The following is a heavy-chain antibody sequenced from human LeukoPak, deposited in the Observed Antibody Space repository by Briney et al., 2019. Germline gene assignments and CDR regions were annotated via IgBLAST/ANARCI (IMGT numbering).Heavy chain of an antibody. J-gene: IGHJ4*02. CDR2: IYYSGST. Sequence: SETLSLTCAVYGGSFSGYYWSWIRQPPGKGLEWIGYIYYSGSTNYNPSLKSRVTISVDTSKNQFSLKLSSVTAADTAVYYCARSRPMVRGPKYYFDYWGQGTLVTVSS. CDR1: GGSFSGYY. D-gene: IGHD3-10*01. V-gene: IGHV4-59*01. CDR3: ARSRPMVRGPKYYFDY.